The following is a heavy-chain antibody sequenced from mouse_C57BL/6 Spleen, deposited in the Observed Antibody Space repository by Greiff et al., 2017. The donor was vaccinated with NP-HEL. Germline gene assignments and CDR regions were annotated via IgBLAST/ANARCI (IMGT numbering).Heavy chain of an antibody. J-gene: IGHJ2*01. CDR1: GFTFSSYG. D-gene: IGHD3-2*01. CDR3: AVDSPFDY. V-gene: IGHV5-6*01. Sequence: EVQVVESGGDLVKPGGSLKLSCAASGFTFSSYGMSWVRQTPDKRLEWVATISSGGSYTYYPDSVKGRFTISRDNAKNTLYLQMSSLKSEDTAMYYCAVDSPFDYWGQGTTLTVSS. CDR2: ISSGGSYT.